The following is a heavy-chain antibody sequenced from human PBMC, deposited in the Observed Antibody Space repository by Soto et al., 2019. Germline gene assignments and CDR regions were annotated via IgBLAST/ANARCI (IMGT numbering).Heavy chain of an antibody. V-gene: IGHV1-18*04. CDR3: ARVEFLWFGELLSDYYYYYGMDV. D-gene: IGHD3-10*01. CDR1: GYTFTSYG. Sequence: WASVKVSCKASGYTFTSYGISWVRQAPGQGLEWMGWISAYNGNTNYAQKLQGRVTMTTDTSTSTAYMELRSLRFDDTAVYYCARVEFLWFGELLSDYYYYYGMDVWGQGTTVTVSS. J-gene: IGHJ6*02. CDR2: ISAYNGNT.